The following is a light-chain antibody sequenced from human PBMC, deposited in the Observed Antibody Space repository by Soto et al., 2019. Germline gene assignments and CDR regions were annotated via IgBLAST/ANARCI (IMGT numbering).Light chain of an antibody. Sequence: QSVLTQPPSVSGAPGQRVTISCTGSSSNIGAGYDVHWYQQLPGIAPKLLIYGNSNRPSGVPDRFSGSKSGTSASLAITGLQAEDEADYYCQSYGVFGGGTKLTVL. CDR3: QSYGV. V-gene: IGLV1-40*01. J-gene: IGLJ2*01. CDR2: GNS. CDR1: SSNIGAGYD.